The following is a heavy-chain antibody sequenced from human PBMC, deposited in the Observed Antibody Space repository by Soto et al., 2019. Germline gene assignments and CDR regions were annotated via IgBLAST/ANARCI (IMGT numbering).Heavy chain of an antibody. D-gene: IGHD4-17*01. J-gene: IGHJ4*02. CDR1: GFTFSSYG. V-gene: IGHV3-33*01. CDR2: IWYDGSNK. Sequence: HPGGSLRLSCAASGFTFSSYGMHWVRQAPGKGLEWVAVIWYDGSNKYYADSVKGRFTISRDNSKNTLYLQMNSLRAEDTAVYYCARDRGYGDYFFDYWGQGTLVTVSS. CDR3: ARDRGYGDYFFDY.